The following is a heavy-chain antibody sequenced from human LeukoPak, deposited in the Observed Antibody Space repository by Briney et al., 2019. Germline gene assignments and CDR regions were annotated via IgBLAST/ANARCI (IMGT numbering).Heavy chain of an antibody. D-gene: IGHD1-26*01. CDR1: GGTFSNYA. Sequence: ASVKVSCKASGGTFSNYAISWVRQAPGQGLEWMRNIIPILGIAKYAQKFQGRVTITADKTTSTAYMELSSLRSEDTAVYYCARVEGVGASDYWGQGTLVTVSS. CDR2: IIPILGIA. V-gene: IGHV1-69*04. J-gene: IGHJ4*02. CDR3: ARVEGVGASDY.